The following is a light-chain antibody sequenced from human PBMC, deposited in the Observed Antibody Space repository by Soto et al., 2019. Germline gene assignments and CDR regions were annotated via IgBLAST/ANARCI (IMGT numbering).Light chain of an antibody. J-gene: IGKJ4*01. Sequence: EIVLTQSPATLSLSPGERATLSCRASQSVSSYLAWYQQKPGQAPRLLIYDASNRATGIPARFSGSGSGTDSTLTISSLEPEDFAVYYCQQRSNWPRLTFGGGTKVDIK. CDR3: QQRSNWPRLT. CDR1: QSVSSY. V-gene: IGKV3-11*01. CDR2: DAS.